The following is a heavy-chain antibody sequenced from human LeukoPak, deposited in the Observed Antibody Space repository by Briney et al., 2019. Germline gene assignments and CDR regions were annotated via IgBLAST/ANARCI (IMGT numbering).Heavy chain of an antibody. Sequence: GGSLRLSCAASGFTFSSYSMNWVRQAPGKGLEWVSYISSSSGTIYYADSVKGRFTISRDNAKNSLYLQMNSLRAEDTAVYYCARGDNNWFDPWGQGTLVTVSS. CDR2: ISSSSGTI. V-gene: IGHV3-48*01. D-gene: IGHD3-9*01. J-gene: IGHJ5*02. CDR3: ARGDNNWFDP. CDR1: GFTFSSYS.